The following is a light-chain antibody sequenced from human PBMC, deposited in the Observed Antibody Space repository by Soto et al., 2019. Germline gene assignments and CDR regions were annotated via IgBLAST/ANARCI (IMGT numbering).Light chain of an antibody. Sequence: SYELTQPPSVSVSPGQTASITCSGDKLGDKYACWYQQKPGQSPVLVIYQDSKRPSGIPERFSGSNSGNTATLTISGTQAMDEADYYCHAWDSSTPHVVFGGGTKLTVL. CDR1: KLGDKY. CDR2: QDS. J-gene: IGLJ2*01. CDR3: HAWDSSTPHVV. V-gene: IGLV3-1*01.